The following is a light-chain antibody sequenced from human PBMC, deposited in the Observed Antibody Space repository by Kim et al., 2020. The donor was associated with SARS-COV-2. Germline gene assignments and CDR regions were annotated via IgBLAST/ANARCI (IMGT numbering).Light chain of an antibody. J-gene: IGKJ2*01. CDR3: QQYGSTPYT. Sequence: LSPGERATLSCRASQSVGSSLLAWYQQKPGQAPRLLIYEAFKRVAGIPDRFSGSGYGTDFTLTISRPEPEDFAMYYCQQYGSTPYTFGQGTKLEI. CDR2: EAF. CDR1: QSVGSSL. V-gene: IGKV3-20*01.